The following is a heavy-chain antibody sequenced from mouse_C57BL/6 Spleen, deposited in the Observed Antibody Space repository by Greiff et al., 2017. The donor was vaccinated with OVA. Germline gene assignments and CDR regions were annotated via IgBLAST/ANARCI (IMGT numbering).Heavy chain of an antibody. CDR1: GYTFTSYW. J-gene: IGHJ2*01. D-gene: IGHD2-3*01. CDR2: IDPSDSYT. V-gene: IGHV1-50*01. CDR3: ARLGDGYYPFDY. Sequence: VQLQQPGAELVKPGASVKLSCKASGYTFTSYWMQWVKQRPGQGLAWIGEIDPSDSYTNYNQKFKGKATLTVDTSSSTAYMQLSSLTSEDSAVYYCARLGDGYYPFDYWGQGTTLTVSS.